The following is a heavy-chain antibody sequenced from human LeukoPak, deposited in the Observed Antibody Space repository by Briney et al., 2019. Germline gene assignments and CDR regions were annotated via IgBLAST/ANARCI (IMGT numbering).Heavy chain of an antibody. CDR3: ARAGYYYGSGNLAFDI. CDR1: GGSISSYY. J-gene: IGHJ3*02. D-gene: IGHD3-10*01. V-gene: IGHV4-59*01. Sequence: KASETLSLTCTVSGGSISSYYWSWIRQPPGKGLEWIGYIYYSGSTNYNPSLKSRVTISVDTSKNQFSLKLTSVTAADTAVYYCARAGYYYGSGNLAFDIWGQGTMVTVSS. CDR2: IYYSGST.